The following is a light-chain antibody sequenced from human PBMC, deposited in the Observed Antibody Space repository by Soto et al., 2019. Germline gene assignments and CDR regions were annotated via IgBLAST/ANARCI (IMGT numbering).Light chain of an antibody. Sequence: QSALTQPASVSGSPGQSITISCTGTSSDVGGYNYVSWYQQHPGKAPKLMIYDVSNRPSGVSNRFSGSKSGNTASLTISGLQAEAEADYYCSSYTSSSTNVVFGGGTQLTVL. CDR1: SSDVGGYNY. J-gene: IGLJ2*01. V-gene: IGLV2-14*01. CDR3: SSYTSSSTNVV. CDR2: DVS.